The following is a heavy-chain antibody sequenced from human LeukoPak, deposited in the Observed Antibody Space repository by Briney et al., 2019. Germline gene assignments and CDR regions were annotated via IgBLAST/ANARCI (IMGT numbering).Heavy chain of an antibody. D-gene: IGHD3-22*01. CDR2: ISYDGSNK. Sequence: PGGSLRLSCAASGFTFSSYGMHWVRQAPGKGLEWVAVISYDGSNKYYADSVKGRFTISRDNSKNTLYLQMNSLRAEDTAVYYCAKDFRSSGYYYVDAFDIWGQGTMVTVSS. V-gene: IGHV3-30*18. J-gene: IGHJ3*02. CDR3: AKDFRSSGYYYVDAFDI. CDR1: GFTFSSYG.